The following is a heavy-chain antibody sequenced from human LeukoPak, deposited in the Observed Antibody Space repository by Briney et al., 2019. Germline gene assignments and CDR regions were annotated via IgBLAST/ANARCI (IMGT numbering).Heavy chain of an antibody. CDR3: ARANCGRTSCYFDI. V-gene: IGHV1-18*01. CDR2: ISASSGKT. D-gene: IGHD2-2*01. CDR1: GYTFSSHG. Sequence: GASVRVSCKTSGYTFSSHGINWVRQAPGQGLEWMGWISASSGKTNIAQKFQARVTMTTETSTSTAHMDLRSLRSDDTAVYYCARANCGRTSCYFDIWGQGTMVTVSS. J-gene: IGHJ3*02.